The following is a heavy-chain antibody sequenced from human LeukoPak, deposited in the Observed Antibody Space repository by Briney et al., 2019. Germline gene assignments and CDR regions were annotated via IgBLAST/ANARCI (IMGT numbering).Heavy chain of an antibody. D-gene: IGHD4-17*01. CDR2: INHSGST. CDR1: GGSFSGYY. J-gene: IGHJ5*02. V-gene: IGHV4-34*09. CDR3: ARMTTVLTT. Sequence: PSETLSLTCAVYGGSFSGYYWSWIRQPPGKGLEWIGEINHSGSTNYNPSLKSRVTISVDTSKNQFSLKLSSVTAADTAVYYCARMTTVLTTWGQGTLVTVSS.